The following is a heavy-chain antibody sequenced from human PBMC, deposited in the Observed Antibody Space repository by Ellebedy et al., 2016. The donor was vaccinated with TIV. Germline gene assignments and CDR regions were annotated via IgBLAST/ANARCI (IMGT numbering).Heavy chain of an antibody. Sequence: ASVKVSXKASRYTFTSYYMHWVRQAPGQGLEWMGIINPSGGSTSYAQKFQGRVTMTRDKSTSTVYMELSSLRSEDTAVYYCARDSYGDYYCGMDVWGQGTTVTVSS. D-gene: IGHD4-17*01. J-gene: IGHJ6*02. CDR3: ARDSYGDYYCGMDV. CDR2: INPSGGST. CDR1: RYTFTSYY. V-gene: IGHV1-46*01.